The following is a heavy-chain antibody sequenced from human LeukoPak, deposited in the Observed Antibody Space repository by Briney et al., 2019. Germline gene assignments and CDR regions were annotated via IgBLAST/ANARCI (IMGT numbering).Heavy chain of an antibody. D-gene: IGHD1-26*01. V-gene: IGHV1-58*01. CDR2: IVVGSGNT. CDR1: GFTFTSSA. CDR3: AARGGIVGALAHY. Sequence: SVKVSCKASGFTFTSSAVQWVRQARGQRLEWIGWIVVGSGNTNYAQKFQERVTITRDMSTSTAYMELSSLRSEDTAVYYCAARGGIVGALAHYWGQGTLVTVSS. J-gene: IGHJ4*02.